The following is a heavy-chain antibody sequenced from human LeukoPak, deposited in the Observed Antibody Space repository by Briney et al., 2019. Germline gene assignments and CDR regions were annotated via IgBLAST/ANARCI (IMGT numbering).Heavy chain of an antibody. V-gene: IGHV4-59*11. D-gene: IGHD2-15*01. Sequence: SETLSLTCTVSGGSIGSHYWSWIRQSPGKGLEWIGFMYNSGSTEYNPSLQSRVTISVDTSKNQFSLKLSSVTAADTAVYYCARYCSGGNCYNWFDPWGQGTLVTVSS. CDR1: GGSIGSHY. J-gene: IGHJ5*02. CDR2: MYNSGST. CDR3: ARYCSGGNCYNWFDP.